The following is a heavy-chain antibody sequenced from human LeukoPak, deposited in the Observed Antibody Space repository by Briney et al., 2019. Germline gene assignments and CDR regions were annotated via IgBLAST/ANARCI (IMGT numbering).Heavy chain of an antibody. CDR1: GYTFTSYG. Sequence: GASVRVSCKASGYTFTSYGISWVRQAPGQGLEWMGWISAYNGNTNYAQKLQGRVTMTTDTSTSTAYMELRSLRSDDTAVYYCARARPHCSSTSCPPAGYWYFDLWGRGTLVTVSS. CDR2: ISAYNGNT. J-gene: IGHJ2*01. D-gene: IGHD2-2*01. CDR3: ARARPHCSSTSCPPAGYWYFDL. V-gene: IGHV1-18*01.